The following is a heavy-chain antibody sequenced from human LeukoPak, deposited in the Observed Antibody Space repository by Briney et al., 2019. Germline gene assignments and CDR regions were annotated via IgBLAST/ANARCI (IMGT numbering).Heavy chain of an antibody. J-gene: IGHJ5*02. CDR2: IYSGGNT. Sequence: GGSLRLSCEVSGFIVSGDYMSWVRQAPGKGLEWVSVIYSGGNTYYADSVKGRFTISRDNSKNTLYLQMNSLRAEDTAVYYCARHDWSDPWGQGTLVIVSS. CDR3: ARHDWSDP. D-gene: IGHD3-3*01. CDR1: GFIVSGDY. V-gene: IGHV3-53*01.